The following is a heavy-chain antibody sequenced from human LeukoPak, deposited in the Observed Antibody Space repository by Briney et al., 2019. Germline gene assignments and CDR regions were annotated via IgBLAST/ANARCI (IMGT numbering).Heavy chain of an antibody. CDR3: ATHIKAAAGAEP. CDR1: GGTFSSYA. J-gene: IGHJ5*02. V-gene: IGHV1-69*06. CDR2: TIPIFGTA. Sequence: ASVKVSCKASGGTFSSYAISWVRQAPGQGLEWMGRTIPIFGTANYAQKFQGRVTITADKSTSTAYMELSSLRSEDTAVYYCATHIKAAAGAEPWGQGTLVTVSS. D-gene: IGHD6-13*01.